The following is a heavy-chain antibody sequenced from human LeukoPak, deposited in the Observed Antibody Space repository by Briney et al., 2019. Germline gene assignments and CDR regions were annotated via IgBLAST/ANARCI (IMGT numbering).Heavy chain of an antibody. CDR2: ISYDGSNK. CDR3: ARVRSSGWSINWFDP. J-gene: IGHJ5*02. D-gene: IGHD6-19*01. CDR1: GFTVSSNY. V-gene: IGHV3-30-3*01. Sequence: PGGSLRLSCAVSGFTVSSNYMSWVRQAPGKGLEWVAVISYDGSNKYYADSVKGRFTISRDNSKNTLYLQMNSLRAEDTAVYYCARVRSSGWSINWFDPWGQGTLVTVSS.